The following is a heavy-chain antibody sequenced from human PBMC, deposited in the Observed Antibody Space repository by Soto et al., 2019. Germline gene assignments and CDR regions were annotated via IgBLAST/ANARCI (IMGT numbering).Heavy chain of an antibody. J-gene: IGHJ4*03. CDR1: GGFNSSSY. CDR3: ARGRGTSWGYLDY. Sequence: SETLSLTCSVSGGFNSSSYWSWIRQPSGKGLQWIGRIYTSGSTDYSPSLKSRVNVSLDMSENQFSLTLSSVTAADTAVYYCARGRGTSWGYLDYWGQGMLVTVSS. CDR2: IYTSGST. V-gene: IGHV4-4*07.